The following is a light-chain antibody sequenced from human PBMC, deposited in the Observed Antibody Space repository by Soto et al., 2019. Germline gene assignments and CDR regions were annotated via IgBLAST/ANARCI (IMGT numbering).Light chain of an antibody. Sequence: DIQMTQSPSSLSASVGDRVTITCRASQSINSYLNWYQQKPGKAPKLLIYAASSLQSGVPSRFSGSGSGTDFTRTISSLQPEDFATYYCQQSDSTPYTFGQGTKLEIK. CDR1: QSINSY. J-gene: IGKJ2*01. V-gene: IGKV1-39*01. CDR2: AAS. CDR3: QQSDSTPYT.